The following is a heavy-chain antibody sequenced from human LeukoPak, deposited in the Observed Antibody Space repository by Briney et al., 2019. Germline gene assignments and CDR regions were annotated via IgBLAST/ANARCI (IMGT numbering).Heavy chain of an antibody. V-gene: IGHV3-66*04. CDR3: ARRMVRGVIIPLGVDY. CDR2: IYSGGIT. D-gene: IGHD3-10*01. Sequence: GGSLRLSCAASGFTVSSNYMSWVRQAPGKGLEWVSVIYSGGITYYADSVKGRFTISRDNSKNTLYLQMNSLRAEDTAVYYCARRMVRGVIIPLGVDYWGQGTLVTVSS. J-gene: IGHJ4*02. CDR1: GFTVSSNY.